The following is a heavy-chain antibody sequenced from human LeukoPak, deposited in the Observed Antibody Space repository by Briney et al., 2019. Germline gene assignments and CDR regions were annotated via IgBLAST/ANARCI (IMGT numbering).Heavy chain of an antibody. CDR1: GGSFSDYY. V-gene: IGHV4-34*01. Sequence: SETLSLTCAVYGGSFSDYYWNWIRQPPGKGLEWIGEINHSGSTNYNPSLKSRVTISVDTSKNQFSLKLSSVTAADTAVYYCARDATVTTFDYWGQGTLVTVSS. CDR3: ARDATVTTFDY. CDR2: INHSGST. D-gene: IGHD4-17*01. J-gene: IGHJ4*02.